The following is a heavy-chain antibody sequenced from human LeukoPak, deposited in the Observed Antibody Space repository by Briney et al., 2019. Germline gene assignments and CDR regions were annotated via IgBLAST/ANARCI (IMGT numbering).Heavy chain of an antibody. Sequence: PGGSLRLSCVASGFTFSNAWMSWVRQAPGKGLEGVGRIKSKTDGGTTDYAAPVKGRFTISRDDSKDTLYLQMNSLKTEDTAVYYCARAYCGGDCYTPMDVWGKGTTVTVSS. V-gene: IGHV3-15*01. D-gene: IGHD2-21*02. J-gene: IGHJ6*03. CDR1: GFTFSNAW. CDR2: IKSKTDGGTT. CDR3: ARAYCGGDCYTPMDV.